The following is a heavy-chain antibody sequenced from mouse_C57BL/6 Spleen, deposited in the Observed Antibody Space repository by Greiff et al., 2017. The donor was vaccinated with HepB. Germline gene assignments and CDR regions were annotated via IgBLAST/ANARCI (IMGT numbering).Heavy chain of an antibody. D-gene: IGHD1-1*01. J-gene: IGHJ3*01. Sequence: EVQPQQSGAELVKPGASVKLSCTASGFNIKDYYMHWVKQRTEQGLEWIGRIDPEDGETKYAPKFPGKATITSETSSNTAYLQLSSLTSEDTAVYYCARNYGSSGFAYWGQGTLVTVSA. V-gene: IGHV14-2*01. CDR3: ARNYGSSGFAY. CDR1: GFNIKDYY. CDR2: IDPEDGET.